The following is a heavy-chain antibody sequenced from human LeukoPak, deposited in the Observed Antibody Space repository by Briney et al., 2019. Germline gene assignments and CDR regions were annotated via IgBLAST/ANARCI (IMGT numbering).Heavy chain of an antibody. J-gene: IGHJ4*02. Sequence: SETLSLACTVSGASISSYYWSWIRQPPGKGLESIGYVSCSGSTNYNPSLKSRVTISVDTSKSQFSLKLNSVTAADTAVYFCARGRGQQLGYFDYWGQGTLVTVSS. CDR3: ARGRGQQLGYFDY. CDR1: GASISSYY. V-gene: IGHV4-59*08. D-gene: IGHD6-13*01. CDR2: VSCSGST.